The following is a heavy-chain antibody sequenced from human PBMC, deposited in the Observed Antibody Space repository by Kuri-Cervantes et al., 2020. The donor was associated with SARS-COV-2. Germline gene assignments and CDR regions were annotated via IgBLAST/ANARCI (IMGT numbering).Heavy chain of an antibody. J-gene: IGHJ5*02. CDR2: ISGIDTNT. Sequence: GESLKISCAVSGFTFSTYAVSWVRQAPGKGLEWVSAISGIDTNTFYADSVKGRFTISRDNSKNTVYLQMNSLRAEDTAVYYCARVSIGQRLRFDPWGQGTLVTVSS. D-gene: IGHD6-25*01. CDR1: GFTFSTYA. CDR3: ARVSIGQRLRFDP. V-gene: IGHV3-23*01.